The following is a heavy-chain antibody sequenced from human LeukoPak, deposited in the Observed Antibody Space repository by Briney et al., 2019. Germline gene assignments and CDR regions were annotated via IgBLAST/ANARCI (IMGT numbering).Heavy chain of an antibody. Sequence: SETLSLTCAVYGGSFSGYYWSWIRQPPGKGLEWIGEINHSGSTNYNPSLKGRVTISVDTSKNQFSLKLSSVTAADTAVYYCARDRMGPLWFGELLEGDDYWGQGTLVTVSS. CDR3: ARDRMGPLWFGELLEGDDY. D-gene: IGHD3-10*01. CDR1: GGSFSGYY. CDR2: INHSGST. J-gene: IGHJ4*02. V-gene: IGHV4-34*01.